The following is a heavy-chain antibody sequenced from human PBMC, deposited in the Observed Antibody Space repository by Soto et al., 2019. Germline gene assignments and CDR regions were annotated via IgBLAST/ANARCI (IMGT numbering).Heavy chain of an antibody. V-gene: IGHV6-1*01. D-gene: IGHD5-12*01. CDR3: AKGDNLGPKTGYAFDP. CDR1: GDSVSSNTAS. J-gene: IGHJ5*02. Sequence: SQTLSLTRAISGDSVSSNTASWNWTRQSPSRCLEWLGRTYFRSKWYNDYAVSVKSRIIINPDTSNNQFSLQLNSVTPEDTAVYFCAKGDNLGPKTGYAFDPWGQGIMVTVSS. CDR2: TYFRSKWYN.